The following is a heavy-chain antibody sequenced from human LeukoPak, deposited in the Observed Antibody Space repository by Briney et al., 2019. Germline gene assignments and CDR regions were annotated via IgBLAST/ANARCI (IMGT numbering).Heavy chain of an antibody. CDR1: GDSVSRNNAG. Sequence: SQTLSLTCAISGDSVSRNNAGLNWIRQSPSRGLEWLGRTYYRAKFYNDYAVSVQSRITIDPDTSRNQFSLQLNSVTPEDTAIYYCVRGQWNPVYYFDSWGQGTLVTVSS. CDR3: VRGQWNPVYYFDS. V-gene: IGHV6-1*01. J-gene: IGHJ4*02. D-gene: IGHD6-19*01. CDR2: TYYRAKFYN.